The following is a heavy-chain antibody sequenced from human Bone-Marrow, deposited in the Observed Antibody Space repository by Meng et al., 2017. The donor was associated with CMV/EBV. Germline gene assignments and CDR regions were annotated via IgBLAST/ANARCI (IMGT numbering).Heavy chain of an antibody. CDR3: ARDKGGTTWGAGYYYGMDV. D-gene: IGHD1-7*01. CDR2: INWNGGST. Sequence: GGSLRLSCAASGFTFDDYGMSWVRQAPGKGLEWVSGINWNGGSTGYADSVKGRFTISRDNAKNSLYLQMNSLRAEDTAVYYCARDKGGTTWGAGYYYGMDVWGQGTTVTVSS. J-gene: IGHJ6*02. V-gene: IGHV3-20*04. CDR1: GFTFDDYG.